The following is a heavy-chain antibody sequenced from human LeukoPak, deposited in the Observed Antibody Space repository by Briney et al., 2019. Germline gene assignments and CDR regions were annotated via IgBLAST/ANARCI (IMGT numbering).Heavy chain of an antibody. Sequence: GGSLRLSCAASGFTFNIYAMSWVRLAPGKGLQWVASMCGSAGCTFYADSVKGRFTISRDDSKNTLYLQMNSLRAEDTAVYYCAKRAGGVYYYYYMDVWGKGATVTVSS. J-gene: IGHJ6*03. CDR2: MCGSAGCT. D-gene: IGHD2-8*02. CDR3: AKRAGGVYYYYYMDV. CDR1: GFTFNIYA. V-gene: IGHV3-23*01.